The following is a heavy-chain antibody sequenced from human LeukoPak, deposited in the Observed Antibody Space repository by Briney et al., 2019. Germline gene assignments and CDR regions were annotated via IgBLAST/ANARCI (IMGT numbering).Heavy chain of an antibody. CDR1: GGSISSSNW. Sequence: PSGTLSLTCAVSGGSISSSNWWRWVRQPPGKGLEWIGRIYYSGSTYYNPSLKSRVTISVDTSKDQFSLKLSSVTAADTAVYYYARHEPYYYGSGSPYFDYWGQGTLVTVSS. CDR3: ARHEPYYYGSGSPYFDY. J-gene: IGHJ4*02. CDR2: IYYSGST. D-gene: IGHD3-10*01. V-gene: IGHV4-4*02.